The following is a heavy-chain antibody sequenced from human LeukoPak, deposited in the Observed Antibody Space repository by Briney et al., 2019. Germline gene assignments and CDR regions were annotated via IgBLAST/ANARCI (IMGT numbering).Heavy chain of an antibody. V-gene: IGHV3-7*03. CDR3: ARDLPPYYGSGSYPAWNDY. D-gene: IGHD3-10*01. CDR1: GFTFSSYA. Sequence: PGGSLRLSCAASGFTFSSYAMSWVRQAPGKGLEWVANIKQDGSEKYYVDSVKGRFTISRDNAKNSLYLQMNSLRAEDTAVYYCARDLPPYYGSGSYPAWNDYWGQGTLVTVSS. J-gene: IGHJ4*02. CDR2: IKQDGSEK.